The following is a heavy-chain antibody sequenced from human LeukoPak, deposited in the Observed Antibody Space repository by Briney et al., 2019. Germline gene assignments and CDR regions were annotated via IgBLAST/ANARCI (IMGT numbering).Heavy chain of an antibody. V-gene: IGHV3-30*02. CDR1: GFTFSTYG. D-gene: IGHD3-10*02. Sequence: GGSLRLSCAASGFTFSTYGMHWVRQAPGKGLEWVAFIRYDGRNKYYADSVKGRFTISRDNSKNTLCLQMNSLRAEDTAVYYCAELGITMIGGVWGKGTTVTISS. CDR3: AELGITMIGGV. J-gene: IGHJ6*04. CDR2: IRYDGRNK.